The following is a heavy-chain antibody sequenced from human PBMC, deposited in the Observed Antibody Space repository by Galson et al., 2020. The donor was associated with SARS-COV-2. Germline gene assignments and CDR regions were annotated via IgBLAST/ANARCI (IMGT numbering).Heavy chain of an antibody. D-gene: IGHD4-17*01. CDR1: GFTFSSYA. CDR3: AKIRRPNYFDY. J-gene: IGHJ4*02. CDR2: INGSGGST. V-gene: IGHV3-23*01. Sequence: GGSLRLSCAASGFTFSSYAMSWVRQAPGKGLEWVSAINGSGGSTYYADSVKRRFTISRDNSKNTLYLQMNSLRAEDTAVYYCAKIRRPNYFDYWGQGTLVTVSS.